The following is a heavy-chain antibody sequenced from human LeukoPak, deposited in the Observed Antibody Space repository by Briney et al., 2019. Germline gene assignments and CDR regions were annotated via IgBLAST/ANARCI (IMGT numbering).Heavy chain of an antibody. J-gene: IGHJ4*02. V-gene: IGHV3-33*06. CDR3: AKDPFPQELIPYYFDY. Sequence: GGSLRLSCAASGFTFSSYGMHWVRQAPGKGLEWVAVIWYDGSNKYYADSVKGRFTISRDNSKNTLYLQMDSLRAEDTAVYYCAKDPFPQELIPYYFDYWGQGTLVTVSS. D-gene: IGHD6-13*01. CDR2: IWYDGSNK. CDR1: GFTFSSYG.